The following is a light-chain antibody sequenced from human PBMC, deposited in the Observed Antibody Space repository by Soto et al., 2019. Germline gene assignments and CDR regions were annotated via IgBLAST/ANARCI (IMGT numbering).Light chain of an antibody. V-gene: IGKV1-39*01. Sequence: DIQMTQSPSSLSASVGDRVTITCRASQSISYYLNWYQQKPGKAPKLLFYAASTLQSGVPSRFSGSGSGTDFTLTISSLQPEDFATYYCQQSYSTLWTFGQGTKVEIK. J-gene: IGKJ1*01. CDR1: QSISYY. CDR2: AAS. CDR3: QQSYSTLWT.